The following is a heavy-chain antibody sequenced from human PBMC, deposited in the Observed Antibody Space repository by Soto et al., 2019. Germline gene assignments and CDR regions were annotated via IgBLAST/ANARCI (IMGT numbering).Heavy chain of an antibody. V-gene: IGHV4-34*01. CDR1: GDSLRGQS. J-gene: IGHJ6*02. D-gene: IGHD6-19*01. CDR2: LDQSGGT. CDR3: AREDSYGWSGESLDV. Sequence: QVQLQQWGAGLLKASETLSLTCAVVGDSLRGQSWNWIRQSPGKGLEWIGELDQSGGTNYNPSLTSRAIISADTSKNQFSLTLNSVTAADTAVYYCAREDSYGWSGESLDVWGQGTTVTVSS.